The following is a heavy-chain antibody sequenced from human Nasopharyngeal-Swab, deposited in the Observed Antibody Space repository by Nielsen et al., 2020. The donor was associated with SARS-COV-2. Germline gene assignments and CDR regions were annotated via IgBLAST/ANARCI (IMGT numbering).Heavy chain of an antibody. CDR1: GFTFSSYS. Sequence: GGSLRLSCAASGFTFSSYSMNWARQAPGKGLEWVSSVSSSGSYISYADSLKGRFTISRDNVKNTLYLQMNSLRAEDTAVYYCARSRTDYGGTWYDAFDIWGQGTLVTVSS. CDR2: VSSSGSYI. V-gene: IGHV3-21*06. J-gene: IGHJ3*02. D-gene: IGHD4/OR15-4a*01. CDR3: ARSRTDYGGTWYDAFDI.